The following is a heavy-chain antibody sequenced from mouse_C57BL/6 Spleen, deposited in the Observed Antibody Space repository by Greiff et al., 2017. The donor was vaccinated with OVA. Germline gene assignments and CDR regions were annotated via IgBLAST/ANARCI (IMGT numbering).Heavy chain of an antibody. D-gene: IGHD4-1*01. CDR3: AREGTGTRWYFDV. CDR2: ISDGGSYT. V-gene: IGHV5-4*01. J-gene: IGHJ1*03. CDR1: GFTFSSYA. Sequence: EVKLVESGGGLVKPGGSLKLSCAASGFTFSSYAMSWVRQTPEKRLEWVATISDGGSYTYYPDNVKGRFTISRDNAKNNLYLQMSHLKSEDTAMYYCAREGTGTRWYFDVWGTGTTVTVSS.